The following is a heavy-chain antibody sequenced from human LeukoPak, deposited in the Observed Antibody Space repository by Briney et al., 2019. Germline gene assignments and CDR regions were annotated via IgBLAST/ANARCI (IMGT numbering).Heavy chain of an antibody. Sequence: GGSLRLSCAASGFTFSSYAMSWVRQAPGKGLEWVSAISGSGGSTYYADSVKGRFTISRDNSKNTLYLQMNSLRAEDTAVYYCAKDGRLEYYYYGMGVWGQGTTVTVSS. CDR1: GFTFSSYA. CDR3: AKDGRLEYYYYGMGV. J-gene: IGHJ6*02. V-gene: IGHV3-23*01. CDR2: ISGSGGST. D-gene: IGHD1-26*01.